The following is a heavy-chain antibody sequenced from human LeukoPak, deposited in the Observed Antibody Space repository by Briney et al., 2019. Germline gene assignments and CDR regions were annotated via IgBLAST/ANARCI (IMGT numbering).Heavy chain of an antibody. CDR3: ARGFRRGYSYGYNFDY. D-gene: IGHD5-18*01. J-gene: IGHJ4*02. V-gene: IGHV3-21*01. Sequence: PGGSLRLSCAASGFTFSSYSMNWVRQAPGKGLEWVSSISSSSSYIYYADSVKGRFTISRDNAKNSLYLQMNSLRAEDTAVYYCARGFRRGYSYGYNFDYWGQGTLVTVSS. CDR1: GFTFSSYS. CDR2: ISSSSSYI.